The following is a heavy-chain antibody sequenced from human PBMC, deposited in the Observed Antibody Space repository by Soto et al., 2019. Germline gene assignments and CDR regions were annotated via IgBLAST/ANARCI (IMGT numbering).Heavy chain of an antibody. V-gene: IGHV1-69*01. CDR1: GGIFTNNA. Sequence: QVQVVQSGAEVKKPGSSVKVSCKVSGGIFTNNAISWVRQAPGQGLEWLGGVIPLFDTAYYAQIFRGRLMISADGATTTAYMELSGLTSADTAVYFCATGGHNDGYNFYPGMDVWGQGTTVTVS. CDR2: VIPLFDTA. J-gene: IGHJ6*02. D-gene: IGHD5-18*01. CDR3: ATGGHNDGYNFYPGMDV.